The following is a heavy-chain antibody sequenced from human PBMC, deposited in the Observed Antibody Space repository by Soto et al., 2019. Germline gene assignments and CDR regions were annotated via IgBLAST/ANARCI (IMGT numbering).Heavy chain of an antibody. CDR3: ARGRASGSYYLLDY. J-gene: IGHJ4*02. V-gene: IGHV1-8*01. Sequence: SVKVSCNASGDTFTTYDINWVRQATGHGLEWMGWINPNSGNIGYAQRFQGRVTMTRDTAIRTAYMEVSSLRSDDTAVYHCARGRASGSYYLLDYWGQGTLVTASS. CDR2: INPNSGNI. D-gene: IGHD3-10*01. CDR1: GDTFTTYD.